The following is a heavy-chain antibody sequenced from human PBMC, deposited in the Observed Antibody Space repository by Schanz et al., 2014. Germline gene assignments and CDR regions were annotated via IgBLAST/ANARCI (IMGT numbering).Heavy chain of an antibody. CDR3: AKGRFGELSAFDI. D-gene: IGHD3-10*01. Sequence: EVLLVESGGGLVQPGGSLRLSCSASGFTFSIYAMHWVRQAPGKGLEWVSAISGSGGSTYYADSVKGRFTISRDNSKNTLYLQMNSLRAEDTAVYYCAKGRFGELSAFDIWGQGTMVTVSS. V-gene: IGHV3-23*04. J-gene: IGHJ3*02. CDR2: ISGSGGST. CDR1: GFTFSIYA.